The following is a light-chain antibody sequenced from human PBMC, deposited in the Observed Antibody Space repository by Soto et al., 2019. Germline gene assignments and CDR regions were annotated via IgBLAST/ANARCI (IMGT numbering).Light chain of an antibody. CDR3: SAFTGTTYV. J-gene: IGLJ1*01. CDR2: DVS. CDR1: SSDVGGNKY. Sequence: QSALTQPASVSGSPGQSITISCTGTSSDVGGNKYVSWYQHYPGKASKLMICDVSNRPSGVSNRFSGAKSGNTASLTISGLQAEYEADYYCSAFTGTTYVVGTGTKVTVL. V-gene: IGLV2-14*03.